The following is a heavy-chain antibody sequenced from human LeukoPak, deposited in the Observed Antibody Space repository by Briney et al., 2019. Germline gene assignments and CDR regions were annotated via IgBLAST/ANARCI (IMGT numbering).Heavy chain of an antibody. CDR3: ARAPSDSSGYSSYYYYMDV. V-gene: IGHV4-4*07. CDR2: IYHSGST. D-gene: IGHD3-22*01. Sequence: SETLSLTCTVSGGSISSYYWSWVRQPAGKGLEWIGSIYHSGSTYYNPCLRRGVTISVETFKNQCSLKLSSVTAADTAVYYCARAPSDSSGYSSYYYYMDVWGKGTTVTVSS. J-gene: IGHJ6*03. CDR1: GGSISSYY.